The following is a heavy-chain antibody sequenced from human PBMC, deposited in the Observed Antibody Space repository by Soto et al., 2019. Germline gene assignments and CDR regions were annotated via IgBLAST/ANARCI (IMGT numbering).Heavy chain of an antibody. CDR2: LYYSGST. CDR3: ARGGAAYYYYGMDV. V-gene: IGHV4-59*01. Sequence: LSLTCTVSGGSISSYYWSWIRQPPGKGLEWIGYLYYSGSTNYNPSLKSRVTISVDTSKNQFSLKLSSVTAADTAVYYCARGGAAYYYYGMDVWGQGTKVTVSS. D-gene: IGHD2-15*01. CDR1: GGSISSYY. J-gene: IGHJ6*02.